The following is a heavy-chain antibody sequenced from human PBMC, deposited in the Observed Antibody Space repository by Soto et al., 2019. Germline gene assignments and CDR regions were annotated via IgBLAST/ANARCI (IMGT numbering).Heavy chain of an antibody. CDR3: ERDTQETFELGYFFGY. CDR1: GFTFSSYE. Sequence: PGGSLRLSCPASGFTFSSYEMNWVRQAPGKGLEWVSYISSSVSTIYYADSVKGRFTISRDNAKNSLYLQMNSLRAEDTAVYYCERDTQETFELGYFFGYWCQGTVVTGSS. V-gene: IGHV3-48*03. D-gene: IGHD7-27*01. CDR2: ISSSVSTI. J-gene: IGHJ4*02.